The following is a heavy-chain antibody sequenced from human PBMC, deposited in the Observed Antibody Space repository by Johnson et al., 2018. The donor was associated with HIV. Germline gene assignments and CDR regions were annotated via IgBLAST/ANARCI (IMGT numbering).Heavy chain of an antibody. D-gene: IGHD6-13*01. J-gene: IGHJ3*02. CDR1: GFTFSNAW. CDR2: IKRKTDGGTT. CDR3: TTDLAAVGRCAFDI. V-gene: IGHV3-15*01. Sequence: VQLVESGGGLVKPGGSLRLSCAVSGFTFSNAWMSWVRQAPGKGLEWVGRIKRKTDGGTTDYAAPVKGRFNISRDDYKNTLHLQMNSLKTEDTSVYYCTTDLAAVGRCAFDIWGQGTLVTVSS.